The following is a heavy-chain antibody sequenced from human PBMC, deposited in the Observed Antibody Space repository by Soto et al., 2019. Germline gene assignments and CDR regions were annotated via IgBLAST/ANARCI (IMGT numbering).Heavy chain of an antibody. J-gene: IGHJ4*02. CDR2: ISYSGST. Sequence: QVRVQESGPGLVKPSQTLSLTFTVSGDSISRNIFYWAWFRQHPIKGLEWIGYISYSGSTNYNPSLKSRLTISLDTSENQFSLRLNSVSVADTAVYYCGGGPNQWYFDYWGQGTLVTVSS. CDR3: GGGPNQWYFDY. D-gene: IGHD3-16*01. CDR1: GDSISRNIFY. V-gene: IGHV4-31*04.